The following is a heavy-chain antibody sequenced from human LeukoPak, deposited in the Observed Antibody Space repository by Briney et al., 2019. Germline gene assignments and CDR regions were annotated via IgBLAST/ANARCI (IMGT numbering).Heavy chain of an antibody. CDR2: IYYGGST. CDR3: ATNYGGNGFDY. J-gene: IGHJ4*02. D-gene: IGHD4-23*01. Sequence: SETLSLTCTVSGGSISSYYWSWIRQPPGKGLEWIGYIYYGGSTNYNPSLKSRVTISVDTSKNQFSLKLSSVTAADTAVYYCATNYGGNGFDYWGQGTLVTVSS. CDR1: GGSISSYY. V-gene: IGHV4-59*01.